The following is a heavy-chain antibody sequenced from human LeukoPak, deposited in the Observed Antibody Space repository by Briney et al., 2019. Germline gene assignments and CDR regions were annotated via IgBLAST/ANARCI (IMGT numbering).Heavy chain of an antibody. D-gene: IGHD1-7*01. CDR1: GYTFTDYY. Sequence: GASVKVSCKASGYTFTDYYIQWVRQAPGQGLEWMGWINPNSGGTNYAQKFQGRVTMTRETSISTAYMELSRLRSDDTAVYYCARDICWNCLHDAFDIWGQGTMVTVSS. CDR2: INPNSGGT. V-gene: IGHV1-2*02. CDR3: ARDICWNCLHDAFDI. J-gene: IGHJ3*02.